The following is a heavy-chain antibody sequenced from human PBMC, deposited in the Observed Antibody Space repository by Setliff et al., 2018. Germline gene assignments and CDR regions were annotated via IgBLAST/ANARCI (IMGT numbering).Heavy chain of an antibody. CDR2: IYPGDSDT. Sequence: GESLKISCKDSGYSFTSYWIGWVRQMPGKGPEWMGIIYPGDSDTRYSPSFQGQVTISADKSISTAYLQWSSLKASDSATYYCARRAAAGGGTMYWFDLWGLGTLVTVSS. CDR3: ARRAAAGGGTMYWFDL. CDR1: GYSFTSYW. J-gene: IGHJ5*02. V-gene: IGHV5-51*01. D-gene: IGHD1-7*01.